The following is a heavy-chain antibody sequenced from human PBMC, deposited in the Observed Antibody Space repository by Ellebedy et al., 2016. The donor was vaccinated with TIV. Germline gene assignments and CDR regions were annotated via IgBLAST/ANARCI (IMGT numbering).Heavy chain of an antibody. J-gene: IGHJ4*02. V-gene: IGHV3-23*01. CDR1: GFDFKNSD. D-gene: IGHD6-19*01. CDR2: IDSVAANT. Sequence: PGGSLRLSCAASGFDFKNSDMNWVRQAPGKGLELVSAIDSVAANTYYADSVKGRFTISRDNSKSTLYLQMSSLRAEDTAVYYCAKETGRVTGWDYFDLWGQGTLVTVSS. CDR3: AKETGRVTGWDYFDL.